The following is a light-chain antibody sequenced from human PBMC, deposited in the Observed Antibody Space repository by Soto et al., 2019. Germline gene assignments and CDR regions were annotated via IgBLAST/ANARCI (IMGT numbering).Light chain of an antibody. V-gene: IGKV1-5*03. CDR2: KTS. Sequence: DIQMTQSPPILSASVGETVTITCRASQSITPWLAWYQQKPGKAPRLLIYKTSDLENGVPSRFSGSGSGTEFTLNINSLQPDDFATYYCQKYYRLSAFGPGTKVE. CDR1: QSITPW. CDR3: QKYYRLSA. J-gene: IGKJ2*01.